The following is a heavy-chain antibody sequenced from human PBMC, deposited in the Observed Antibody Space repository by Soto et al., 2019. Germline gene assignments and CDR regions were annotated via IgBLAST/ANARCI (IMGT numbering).Heavy chain of an antibody. CDR2: INHSGST. D-gene: IGHD3-10*01. J-gene: IGHJ5*02. Sequence: PSETLSLTCTVSGGSISSSSYYWGWIRQPPGKGLEWIGEINHSGSTNYNPSLKSRVTISVDTSKNQFSLKLSSVTAADTAVYYCARGLLHQYGSGSLTTTNWFDPWGQGTLVTVSS. V-gene: IGHV4-39*07. CDR1: GGSISSSSYY. CDR3: ARGLLHQYGSGSLTTTNWFDP.